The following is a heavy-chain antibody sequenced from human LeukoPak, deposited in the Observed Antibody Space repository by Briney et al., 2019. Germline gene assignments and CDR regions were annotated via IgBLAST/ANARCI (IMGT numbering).Heavy chain of an antibody. CDR1: GGSMTTRH. CDR2: VFDSGRT. J-gene: IGHJ4*02. CDR3: TTIKRGNIFGYFDF. D-gene: IGHD5-18*01. V-gene: IGHV4-59*11. Sequence: PSETLSLTCTVSGGSMTTRHWNWIRQTPGKGLEWIGYVFDSGRTKENPSLKSRVTLSADTSKNQLSLRLSSVTAADTAVYYCTTIKRGNIFGYFDFWGQGILVTVSS.